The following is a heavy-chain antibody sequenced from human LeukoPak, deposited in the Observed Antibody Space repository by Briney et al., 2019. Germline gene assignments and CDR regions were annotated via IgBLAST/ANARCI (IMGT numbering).Heavy chain of an antibody. CDR2: ISGSSSYI. J-gene: IGHJ4*02. CDR3: ARVGFQGTGYYYFDF. V-gene: IGHV3-21*04. D-gene: IGHD5-12*01. CDR1: RFTFSSYG. Sequence: PGGSLRLSCAASRFTFSSYGMSWVRQAPGKGLEWVSGISGSSSYIYYADSVKGRFTISRDNGKNSLYLQMNSLRAEDTALYYCARVGFQGTGYYYFDFWGQGTLVTVSS.